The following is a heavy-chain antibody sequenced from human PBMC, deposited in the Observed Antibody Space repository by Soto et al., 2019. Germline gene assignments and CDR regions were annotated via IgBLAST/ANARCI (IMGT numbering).Heavy chain of an antibody. Sequence: QVQLQESGPGLVKPSQTLSLTCTVSGGSISSGDYYWSWIRQPPGKGLEWIGNIYDSRNTYYNPSLKSRVTISVDTSKNQFSLKLSSVTAADTAVYYCPRDLDSSGYFYWGQGTLVTVSS. CDR1: GGSISSGDYY. J-gene: IGHJ4*02. CDR2: IYDSRNT. CDR3: PRDLDSSGYFY. D-gene: IGHD3-22*01. V-gene: IGHV4-30-4*01.